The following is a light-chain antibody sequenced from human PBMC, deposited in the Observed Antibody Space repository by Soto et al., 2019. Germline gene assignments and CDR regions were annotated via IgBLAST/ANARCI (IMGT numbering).Light chain of an antibody. CDR1: SSDIGSSNY. CDR2: AVS. Sequence: SALTQPASLSGSPGQSITISCTGTSSDIGSSNYVSWYQQHPGKAPKLMIFAVSYRPSGISDRFSGSKSGNTASLTISGLQPEDEADYYCSSYGASSTLFGGGTKVTVL. J-gene: IGLJ3*02. V-gene: IGLV2-14*03. CDR3: SSYGASSTL.